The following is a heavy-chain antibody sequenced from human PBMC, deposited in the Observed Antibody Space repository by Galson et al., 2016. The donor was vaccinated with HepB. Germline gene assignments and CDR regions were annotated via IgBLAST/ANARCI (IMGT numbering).Heavy chain of an antibody. J-gene: IGHJ3*02. Sequence: SLRLSCATSGFTFSSNWMSWVRQAPGKGLEGVSAISGRDGTTQYADSVKGRFIISRDNSENSLYLQMNSLRAEDTAVYYCAREYDIWTSYAFDIWGQGTMITVSS. CDR2: ISGRDGTT. CDR3: AREYDIWTSYAFDI. D-gene: IGHD3/OR15-3a*01. CDR1: GFTFSSNW. V-gene: IGHV3-23*01.